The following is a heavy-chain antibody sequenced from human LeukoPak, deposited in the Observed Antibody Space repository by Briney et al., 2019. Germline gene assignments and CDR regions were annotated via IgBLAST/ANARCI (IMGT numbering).Heavy chain of an antibody. Sequence: GGSLRLSCAASGFTFSSYGMHWVRQAPGKGLEWVAFIRYDGSNKYYPDSVKGRFTISRDNSKNTLYLQMNSLRAEDTAVYYCASLWFGELFGFDYWGQGTLVTVSS. CDR2: IRYDGSNK. J-gene: IGHJ4*02. CDR3: ASLWFGELFGFDY. CDR1: GFTFSSYG. V-gene: IGHV3-30*02. D-gene: IGHD3-10*01.